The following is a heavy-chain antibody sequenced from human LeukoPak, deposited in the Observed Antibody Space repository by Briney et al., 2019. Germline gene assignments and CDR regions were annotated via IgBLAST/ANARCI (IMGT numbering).Heavy chain of an antibody. CDR2: ISHTSDSI. V-gene: IGHV3-48*01. D-gene: IGHD5-24*01. J-gene: IGHJ4*02. Sequence: GGSLRLSCVASGLTFRIYGMNWVRQAPGKGPEWVSYISHTSDSILYADSVKGRFTMSRDNAKKSLYLQMNSLRAEDSAVYYCARATRNGYDYWGQGTLVTVSS. CDR3: ARATRNGYDY. CDR1: GLTFRIYG.